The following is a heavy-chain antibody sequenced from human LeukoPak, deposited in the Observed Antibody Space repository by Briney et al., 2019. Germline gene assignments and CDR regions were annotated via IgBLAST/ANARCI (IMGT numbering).Heavy chain of an antibody. CDR2: IYYSGSP. J-gene: IGHJ4*02. D-gene: IGHD1-1*01. CDR1: GGSISNNNYY. CDR3: ATWRTAKTGFDY. V-gene: IGHV4-39*01. Sequence: PSEPLSLTCTVSGGSISNNNYYWAWIRQPPGKGLECIGSIYYSGSPYYNPSLKSRVAISVDTSKNQFSLRLSSVTAADTAVYYCATWRTAKTGFDYWGQGTLVTVSS.